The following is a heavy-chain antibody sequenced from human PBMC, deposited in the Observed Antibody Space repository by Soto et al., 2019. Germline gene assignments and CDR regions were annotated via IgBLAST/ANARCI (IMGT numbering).Heavy chain of an antibody. J-gene: IGHJ6*02. CDR2: INPKSGGT. CDR1: GYSFTDYH. V-gene: IGHV1-2*04. Sequence: ASVKVSCKASGYSFTDYHIHWVRQAPGQGLEWLGRINPKSGGTSTAQKFQGWVTMTTDTSISTALMELTRLTSDDTAIYYCARGDSTDCSNGVCSFFYNHDMDVWGQGTTVTVSS. CDR3: ARGDSTDCSNGVCSFFYNHDMDV. D-gene: IGHD2-8*01.